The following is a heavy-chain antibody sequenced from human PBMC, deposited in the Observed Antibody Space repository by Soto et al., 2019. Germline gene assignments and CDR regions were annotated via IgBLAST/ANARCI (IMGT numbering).Heavy chain of an antibody. V-gene: IGHV4-39*01. CDR1: GASISSDNYS. CDR2: FYYSGAT. D-gene: IGHD6-19*01. CDR3: ARPGSVSGWYYFDS. Sequence: SETLSLTCTVSGASISSDNYSWGWIRQPPGKGLEWIASFYYSGATYYNPSLKSRVTISVDASKNQFSLKLTSVTAADTAVYYCARPGSVSGWYYFDSWGQGTLVTVSS. J-gene: IGHJ4*02.